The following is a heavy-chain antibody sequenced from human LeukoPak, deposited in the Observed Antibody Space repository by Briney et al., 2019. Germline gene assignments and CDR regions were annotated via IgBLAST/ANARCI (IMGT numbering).Heavy chain of an antibody. CDR2: IKSKTDGGTT. Sequence: GSLEPSCAASGFHFSNAWMNWGRQAPGKGVEWVGRIKSKTDGGTTDYAAPVKGRFTISRDDSKNTLYLQMNSLKTEDTAVYYCSTTYYYDSSEGYWGQGTLVTVSS. CDR3: STTYYYDSSEGY. V-gene: IGHV3-15*07. CDR1: GFHFSNAW. J-gene: IGHJ4*02. D-gene: IGHD3-22*01.